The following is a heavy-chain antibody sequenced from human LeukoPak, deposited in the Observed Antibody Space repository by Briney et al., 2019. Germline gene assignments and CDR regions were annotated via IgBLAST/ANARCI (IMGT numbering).Heavy chain of an antibody. CDR3: AKDRTERYFHY. V-gene: IGHV3-23*01. CDR2: ISGSGGST. J-gene: IGHJ4*02. D-gene: IGHD3-9*01. Sequence: PGGSLRLSCAASGFTFSSHAMSWVLQAPGKGLEWVSAISGSGGSTYYADSVKGRFTISRDNSKNTLYLQMNSLRAEDTAVYYCAKDRTERYFHYWGRGTLVTVSS. CDR1: GFTFSSHA.